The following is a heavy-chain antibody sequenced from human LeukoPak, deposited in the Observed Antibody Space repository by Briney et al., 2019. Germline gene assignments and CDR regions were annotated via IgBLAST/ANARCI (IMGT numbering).Heavy chain of an antibody. J-gene: IGHJ4*02. V-gene: IGHV4-34*01. CDR3: ARGGYLFSDYVWGSYRPIDY. Sequence: KPSETLSLTCAVYGGSFSGYYWSWIRQPPGKGLEWSGEINHSGRTNYNTSLKSRVTISVDTSKNQFSLKLSSVTAADTAVYYCARGGYLFSDYVWGSYRPIDYWGQGTLVTVSS. CDR2: INHSGRT. D-gene: IGHD3-16*02. CDR1: GGSFSGYY.